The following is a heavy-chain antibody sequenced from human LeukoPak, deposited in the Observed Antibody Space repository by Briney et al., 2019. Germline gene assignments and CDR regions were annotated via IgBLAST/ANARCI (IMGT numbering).Heavy chain of an antibody. D-gene: IGHD5-24*01. CDR3: ARTSWRSHNWFDP. V-gene: IGHV4-59*01. Sequence: SETLSLTCTVSGGSISRYYWSWIRQPPGKGLEWIGYIYYSGSTNYNPSLKSRVTISVDTSKNQFSLKLSSVTAADTAVYYCARTSWRSHNWFDPWGQGTLVTVSS. CDR1: GGSISRYY. J-gene: IGHJ5*02. CDR2: IYYSGST.